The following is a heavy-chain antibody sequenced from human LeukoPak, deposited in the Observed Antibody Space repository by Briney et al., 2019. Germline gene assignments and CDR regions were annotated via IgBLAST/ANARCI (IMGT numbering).Heavy chain of an antibody. CDR3: ARDRRQQLLSWFDP. D-gene: IGHD6-13*01. Sequence: EGSLRLSCSASGFTFSNYVMYWVRQAPGKGLEWVAVISYDGSNKYYADSVKGRFTISRDNSKNTLYLQMNSLRAEDTAVYYCARDRRQQLLSWFDPWGQGTLVTVSS. CDR1: GFTFSNYV. CDR2: ISYDGSNK. J-gene: IGHJ5*02. V-gene: IGHV3-30-3*01.